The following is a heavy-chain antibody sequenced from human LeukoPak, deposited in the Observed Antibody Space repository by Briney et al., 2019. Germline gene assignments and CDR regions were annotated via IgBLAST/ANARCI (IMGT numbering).Heavy chain of an antibody. Sequence: GGSLRLSCAASGFTVISNYMSWVRQAPGKGLEWVSYISSSSSTIYYADSVKGRFTISRDNAKNSLYLQMNSLRAEDTAVYYCARDDLVLYPSYYYDSSGYHYFDYWGQGTLVTVSS. CDR2: ISSSSSTI. CDR3: ARDDLVLYPSYYYDSSGYHYFDY. CDR1: GFTVISNY. V-gene: IGHV3-48*04. J-gene: IGHJ4*02. D-gene: IGHD3-22*01.